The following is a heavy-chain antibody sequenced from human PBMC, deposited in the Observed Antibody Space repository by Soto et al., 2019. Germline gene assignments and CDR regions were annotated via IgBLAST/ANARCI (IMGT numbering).Heavy chain of an antibody. J-gene: IGHJ6*03. D-gene: IGHD4-17*01. V-gene: IGHV3-9*01. CDR1: GFNFENYA. Sequence: EVLLVESGGGLVQPDRPLRLSCAASGFNFENYAMHWVRQAPGKGLEWVSGISWNSGQLGYAGSVRGRFTISRDNGKNSLYLEMNSLRPDDTALYFCAKDKSTGEYSYYRYMDVWGRGTTVIVSS. CDR2: ISWNSGQL. CDR3: AKDKSTGEYSYYRYMDV.